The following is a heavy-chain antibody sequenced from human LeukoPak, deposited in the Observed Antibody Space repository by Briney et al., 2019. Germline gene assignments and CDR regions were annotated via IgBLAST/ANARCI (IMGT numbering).Heavy chain of an antibody. V-gene: IGHV3-48*01. D-gene: IGHD2-15*01. CDR1: GFTFSSYI. CDR2: ISNSGSTI. CDR3: ARGRGSCSGGTCYVDF. Sequence: GGSLRLSCAASGFTFSSYIMNWVRQAPGKGLGWLSYISNSGSTIYYADSVKGRLSISRDNAKNSLWLQMSSLRAEDTAVYYCARGRGSCSGGTCYVDFWGQGTLVTVSS. J-gene: IGHJ4*02.